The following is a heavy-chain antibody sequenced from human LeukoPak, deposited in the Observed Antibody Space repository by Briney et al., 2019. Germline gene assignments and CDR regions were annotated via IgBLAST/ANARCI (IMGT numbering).Heavy chain of an antibody. D-gene: IGHD4-17*01. CDR1: GFTFSDSY. Sequence: SLSLSCAASGFTFSDSYIHWVRQPPGKRLVWVSRINVFGTHTIYADSVKGRFTVSRGNAKKTLHLQMHSLTAADTAIYYCVGTPRNYGDSAHFDKWGQGALVSVSS. V-gene: IGHV3-74*01. CDR3: VGTPRNYGDSAHFDK. J-gene: IGHJ4*02. CDR2: INVFGTHT.